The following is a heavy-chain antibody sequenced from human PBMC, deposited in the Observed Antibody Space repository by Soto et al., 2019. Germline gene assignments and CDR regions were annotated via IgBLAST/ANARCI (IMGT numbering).Heavy chain of an antibody. D-gene: IGHD5-12*01. Sequence: SETLSLTCTVSGGSVSSGSYYWGWIRQPPGKGLEWIGYIYYSGSTNYNPSLKSRVTISVDTSKNQFSLKLGSVTAAKTAVYYCAGYERGYSGYGVFDYWGQGTLVTVSS. CDR2: IYYSGST. V-gene: IGHV4-61*01. J-gene: IGHJ4*02. CDR1: GGSVSSGSYY. CDR3: AGYERGYSGYGVFDY.